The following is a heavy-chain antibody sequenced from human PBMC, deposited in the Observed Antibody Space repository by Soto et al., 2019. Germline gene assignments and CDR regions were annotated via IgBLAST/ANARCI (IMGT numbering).Heavy chain of an antibody. Sequence: GGSLRLSCAASGLTVSSNYMSWVRQAPGKGLEWVSVLYSSGSTYYADSVRGRFTISRDNSKNTLYLQMNSLGAEDTAVYYCARELVLVGSPDAFDIWGQGTMVTVS. CDR1: GLTVSSNY. CDR3: ARELVLVGSPDAFDI. CDR2: LYSSGST. J-gene: IGHJ3*02. D-gene: IGHD2-15*01. V-gene: IGHV3-66*01.